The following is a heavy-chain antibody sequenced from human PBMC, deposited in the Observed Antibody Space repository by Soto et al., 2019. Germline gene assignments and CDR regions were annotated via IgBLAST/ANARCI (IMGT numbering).Heavy chain of an antibody. CDR2: ILPIFGTA. J-gene: IGHJ5*02. Sequence: QVQLVQSGAEVKKPGSSVKVSCKASGGTFSSYAISWVRQAPGQGLEWMGGILPIFGTANYAQKFQGRVTITADESTSTAYMELSSLRSEDTAVYYCARVEGYCSGGSCYDWCDPWGQGTLVTVSS. D-gene: IGHD2-15*01. CDR3: ARVEGYCSGGSCYDWCDP. CDR1: GGTFSSYA. V-gene: IGHV1-69*01.